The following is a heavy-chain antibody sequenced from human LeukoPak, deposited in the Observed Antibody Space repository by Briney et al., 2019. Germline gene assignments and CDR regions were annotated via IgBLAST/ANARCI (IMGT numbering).Heavy chain of an antibody. D-gene: IGHD6-13*01. Sequence: GGSLRLSCAASGFTFSSYSMNWVRQAPGKGLEGVSSISSSSSYIYYADSVKGRFTISRDNAKNSLYLQMNSLRAEDTAVYYCARRIAAAGTIWVDVWGKGTTVTVSS. CDR3: ARRIAAAGTIWVDV. CDR1: GFTFSSYS. V-gene: IGHV3-21*01. J-gene: IGHJ6*04. CDR2: ISSSSSYI.